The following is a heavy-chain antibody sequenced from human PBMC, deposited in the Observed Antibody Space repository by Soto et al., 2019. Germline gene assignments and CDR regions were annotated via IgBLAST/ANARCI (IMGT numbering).Heavy chain of an antibody. CDR1: GYTFSMSG. J-gene: IGHJ6*02. CDR2: ISGYNGNT. CDR3: AREGPRPYYYYGMDV. V-gene: IGHV1-18*01. Sequence: GASVKLSCKSSGYTFSMSGISWVRQAPGQGLEWMGWISGYNGNTNYEQKFQDRVTMTTDTSTNTAYMELRSLRSDDTAVYYCAREGPRPYYYYGMDVWGQGTKVTVS.